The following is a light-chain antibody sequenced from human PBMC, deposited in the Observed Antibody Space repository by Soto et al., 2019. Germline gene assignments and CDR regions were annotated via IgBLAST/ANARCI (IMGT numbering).Light chain of an antibody. J-gene: IGLJ2*01. V-gene: IGLV1-40*01. CDR3: LSFDSSLSVV. CDR1: SSNIGAGYD. CDR2: GNT. Sequence: QPVLTQPPSVSGATGKRVTISCTGSSSNIGAGYDVHWYQQLPGRAPKLLIYGNTNRPSGVPDRFSGSKSGTSASLAITGLQAEDEADYYCLSFDSSLSVVFRGGIKLTVL.